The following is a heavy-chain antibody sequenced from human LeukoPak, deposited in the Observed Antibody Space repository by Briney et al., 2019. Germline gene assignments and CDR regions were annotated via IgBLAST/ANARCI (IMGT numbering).Heavy chain of an antibody. CDR1: GGSFSGYY. J-gene: IGHJ6*04. Sequence: SSETLSLTCAVYGGSFSGYYWSWIRQPPGKGLEWIGEINHSGSTNYNPSLKSRVTISVDTSKNQFSLKLSPVTAADTAVYYCARDYYYGSGSQQNGMDVWGKGTTVTVSS. CDR2: INHSGST. V-gene: IGHV4-34*01. D-gene: IGHD3-10*01. CDR3: ARDYYYGSGSQQNGMDV.